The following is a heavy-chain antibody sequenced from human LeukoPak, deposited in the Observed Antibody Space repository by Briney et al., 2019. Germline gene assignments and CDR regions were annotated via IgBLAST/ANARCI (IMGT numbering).Heavy chain of an antibody. Sequence: KPSETLSLTCTVSGGSITGYHWSWIRQSAGKGLEWIGRLYTSGSGSATFNPSLQSRATVSIDKSKNQFSLNLISVTAADTAVYYCAREPAGVPEYYFDYWGQGTLVTVSS. J-gene: IGHJ4*02. CDR2: LYTSGSGSA. CDR1: GGSITGYH. V-gene: IGHV4-4*07. CDR3: AREPAGVPEYYFDY.